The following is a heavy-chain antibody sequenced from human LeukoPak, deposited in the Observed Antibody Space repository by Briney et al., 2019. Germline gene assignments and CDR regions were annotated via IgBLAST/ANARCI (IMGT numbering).Heavy chain of an antibody. V-gene: IGHV4-59*01. J-gene: IGHJ6*03. CDR3: ARAVVVAATLINHYYMDV. Sequence: SETLSLTCTVSGGSISSYYWSWIRQPPGKGLEWIGYIYYSGSTNYNPSLKSRVTISVDTSKNQFSLKLSSVTAADTAVYYCARAVVVAATLINHYYMDVWGKGTTVTVSS. D-gene: IGHD2-15*01. CDR1: GGSISSYY. CDR2: IYYSGST.